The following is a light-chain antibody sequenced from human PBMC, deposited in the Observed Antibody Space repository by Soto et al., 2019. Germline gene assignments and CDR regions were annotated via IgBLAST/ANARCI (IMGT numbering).Light chain of an antibody. CDR1: QTISTW. V-gene: IGKV1-5*01. CDR2: DAS. CDR3: QQYTNTNNPWM. J-gene: IGKJ1*01. Sequence: DIQVTQSPPTLSASVGDRVTITRRASQTISTWVAWYQQKPGKAPKLLVYDASTLQSGVASRFSGSGSGTEFTLIISGLQPDDSATYYCQQYTNTNNPWMFGQGTKVDIK.